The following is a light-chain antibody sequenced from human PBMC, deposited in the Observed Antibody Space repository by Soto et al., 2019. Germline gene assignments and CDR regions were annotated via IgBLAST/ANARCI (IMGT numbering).Light chain of an antibody. J-gene: IGKJ1*01. CDR3: QQYNNWPRT. CDR2: DAS. CDR1: QSVNSY. Sequence: EIVLTQSPATLSLSPGERATLSCRASQSVNSYIAWYQQKPGQTPRLLIYDASDRATGIPARFSGSGSGTEFTLTISSLQSEDFAVYYCQQYNNWPRTFGQGTKVDIK. V-gene: IGKV3-15*01.